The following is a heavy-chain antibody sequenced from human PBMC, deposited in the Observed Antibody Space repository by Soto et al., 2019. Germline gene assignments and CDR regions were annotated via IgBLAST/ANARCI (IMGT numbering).Heavy chain of an antibody. Sequence: GGSLRLSCAASGFTFSSYAMSWVRQAPGKGLEWVSAISGSGGSTYYADSVKGRFTISRDNSKNTLYPQMNSLRAEDTAVYYCAKEGYMITFGVVIPQTYYFDYWGQGTLVSVSS. CDR1: GFTFSSYA. CDR2: ISGSGGST. J-gene: IGHJ4*02. CDR3: AKEGYMITFGVVIPQTYYFDY. V-gene: IGHV3-23*01. D-gene: IGHD3-16*02.